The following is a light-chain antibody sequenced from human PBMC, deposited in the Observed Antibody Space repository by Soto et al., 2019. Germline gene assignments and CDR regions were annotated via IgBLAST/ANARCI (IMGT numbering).Light chain of an antibody. J-gene: IGKJ1*01. CDR2: EGS. V-gene: IGKV1-5*03. CDR1: QSISTW. Sequence: DIQMTQSPSTLSASVRDRVTITCRASQSISTWLAWYRQKPGEAPKLLIYEGSTLARGVPSRFSGSGSGTKFALANGSLQPDDFATLYCQQYDTYSRSFGQGTKVEV. CDR3: QQYDTYSRS.